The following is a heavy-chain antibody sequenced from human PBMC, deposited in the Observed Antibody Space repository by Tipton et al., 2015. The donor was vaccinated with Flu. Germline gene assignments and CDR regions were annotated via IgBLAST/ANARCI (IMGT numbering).Heavy chain of an antibody. J-gene: IGHJ6*02. CDR1: GFTVSSNY. D-gene: IGHD3-16*01. CDR2: IYSGGST. V-gene: IGHV3-53*01. CDR3: ARVREADYACGMDV. Sequence: QLVQSGGGLIQRGGSLRLSCVVSGFTVSSNYMTWVRQAPGKGLEWVSVIYSGGSTKYADSVKGRFTISRDNSKNTRYLQMNSLRAEDTAVYYCARVREADYACGMDVWGQGSTVTVSS.